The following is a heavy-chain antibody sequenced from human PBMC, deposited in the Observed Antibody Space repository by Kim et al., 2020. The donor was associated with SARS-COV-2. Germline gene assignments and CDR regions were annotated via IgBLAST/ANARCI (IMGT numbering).Heavy chain of an antibody. CDR3: ARHKDTAMVGLYYYGMDV. D-gene: IGHD5-18*01. CDR1: GYSFTSYW. J-gene: IGHJ6*02. Sequence: GESLKISCKGSGYSFTSYWIGWVRQMPGKGLEWMGIIYPGDSDTRYSPSFQGQVTISADKSISTAYLQWSSLKASDTAMYYCARHKDTAMVGLYYYGMDVWGQGTTVTVSS. CDR2: IYPGDSDT. V-gene: IGHV5-51*01.